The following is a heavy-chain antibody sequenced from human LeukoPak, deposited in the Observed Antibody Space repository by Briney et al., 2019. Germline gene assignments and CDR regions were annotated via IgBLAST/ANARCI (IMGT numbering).Heavy chain of an antibody. J-gene: IGHJ5*02. CDR1: GYIFGTYG. V-gene: IGHV1-18*04. CDR2: INPFNYNT. Sequence: GASVKVSCKTSGYIFGTYGISWVRQAPGQGLEWMGRINPFNYNTHYAQKFQGRVTMTRDTSINTAYMELSGLTSEDTAVYYCAKVAVTEYNYFDPWGQGTLVTVSS. CDR3: AKVAVTEYNYFDP. D-gene: IGHD2-21*02.